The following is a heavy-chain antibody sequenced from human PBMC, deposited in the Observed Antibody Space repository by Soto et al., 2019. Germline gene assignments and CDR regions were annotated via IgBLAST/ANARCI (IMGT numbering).Heavy chain of an antibody. CDR2: ISYDGSDK. CDR1: GFPFTSYG. D-gene: IGHD3-10*01. Sequence: VQLVESGGGVVQPGRSLRLSCAASGFPFTSYGMHWVREGPDKGLEWVAIISYDGSDKYYADYVKGRCTISRDNSKNTLYLQMNSLRPEDTALYYCVGGQYYFDYRGQGTLVIVSS. CDR3: VGGQYYFDY. V-gene: IGHV3-30*03. J-gene: IGHJ4*02.